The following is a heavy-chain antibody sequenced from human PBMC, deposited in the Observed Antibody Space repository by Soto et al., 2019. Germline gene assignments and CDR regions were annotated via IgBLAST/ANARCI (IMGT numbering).Heavy chain of an antibody. CDR1: GFIFSSYA. CDR2: ISYDGSNK. Sequence: QVQLVESGGGVVQPGRSLRLSCAASGFIFSSYAMHWVRQAPGKGLEWVAVISYDGSNKYYADSVKGRFTISRDNSKNTLYRQMNSLRAEDTAVYYCVRDTKGEQQLVLDYWGQGTLVTVSS. CDR3: VRDTKGEQQLVLDY. V-gene: IGHV3-30-3*01. J-gene: IGHJ4*02. D-gene: IGHD6-13*01.